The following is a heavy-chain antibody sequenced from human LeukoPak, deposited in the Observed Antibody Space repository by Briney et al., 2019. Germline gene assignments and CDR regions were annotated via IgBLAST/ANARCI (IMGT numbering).Heavy chain of an antibody. CDR3: AKDESRGYYYLDS. D-gene: IGHD3-22*01. J-gene: IGHJ5*01. CDR1: GFTFRRNA. CDR2: ITGSDATA. Sequence: GGSLRLSCAASGFTFRRNAMTWVRHAPGKGRECVSTITGSDATAYYGDSGKARLSISRDNRRNTMYLELKRLRAEDTAVYYCAKDESRGYYYLDSWGPGNLVTVSS. V-gene: IGHV3-23*01.